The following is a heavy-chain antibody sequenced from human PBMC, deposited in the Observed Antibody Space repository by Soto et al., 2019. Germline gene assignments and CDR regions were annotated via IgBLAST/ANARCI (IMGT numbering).Heavy chain of an antibody. V-gene: IGHV3-23*01. CDR1: GFTFSSYA. D-gene: IGHD6-13*01. J-gene: IGHJ6*02. CDR2: ISGSGGST. CDR3: AKGRTAAGTGGYYYYGMDV. Sequence: GGSLRLSCAASGFTFSSYAMSWVRQAPGKGLEWVSAISGSGGSTYYADSVKGRFTISRDNSKNTLYLQMNSLRAEDTAVYYCAKGRTAAGTGGYYYYGMDVWDQGTTVTVSS.